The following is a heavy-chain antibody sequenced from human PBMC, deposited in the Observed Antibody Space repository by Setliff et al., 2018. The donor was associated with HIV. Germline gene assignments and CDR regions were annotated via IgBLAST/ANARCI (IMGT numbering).Heavy chain of an antibody. J-gene: IGHJ4*02. D-gene: IGHD3-22*01. Sequence: GASVKVSCKASGGTFSSYAISWVRQGPGQGLEWMGGIIPIFGTANYAQKFQGRVTITADESTSTAYMELSSLRSEDTAVYYCSRDAPPGSHYDRSGYYWGDDYWGQGTLVTVSS. CDR3: SRDAPPGSHYDRSGYYWGDDY. CDR2: IIPIFGTA. V-gene: IGHV1-69*13. CDR1: GGTFSSYA.